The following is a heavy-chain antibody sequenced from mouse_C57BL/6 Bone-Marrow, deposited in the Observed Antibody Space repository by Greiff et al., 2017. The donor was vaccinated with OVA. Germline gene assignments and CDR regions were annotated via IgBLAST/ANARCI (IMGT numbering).Heavy chain of an antibody. CDR1: GFNIKNTY. J-gene: IGHJ4*01. V-gene: IGHV14-3*01. CDR3: ADYDYDVAMDY. CDR2: IDPANGNT. D-gene: IGHD2-4*01. Sequence: VQLQQSVAELVRPGASVKLSCKASGFNIKNTYIHWVKQRPEQGLEWIGRIDPANGNTKYAPKFQGKATITADTSSNTAYLQLSSLTSEDTAVYYWADYDYDVAMDYWGQGTSVTVSS.